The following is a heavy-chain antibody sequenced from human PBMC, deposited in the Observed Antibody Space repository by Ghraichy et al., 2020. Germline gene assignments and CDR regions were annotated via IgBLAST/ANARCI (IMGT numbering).Heavy chain of an antibody. CDR1: GFTLSGYS. Sequence: GGSLRLSCVGSGFTLSGYSMNWVRQAPGKGLEWVSYITSSSRFISYADSVKGRFTVSRDNAQNSLYLQMKSLRDKDTAVYYCARGSRVVRYYYYDGMDVWGQGTTVTVSS. V-gene: IGHV3-48*02. CDR3: ARGSRVVRYYYYDGMDV. J-gene: IGHJ6*02. CDR2: ITSSSRFI. D-gene: IGHD2-21*01.